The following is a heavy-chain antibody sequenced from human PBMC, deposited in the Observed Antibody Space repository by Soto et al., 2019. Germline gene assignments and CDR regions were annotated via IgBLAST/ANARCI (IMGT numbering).Heavy chain of an antibody. CDR3: ARHRAYCSGGSCYSDLYYYYYMDV. CDR1: GGSISSYY. D-gene: IGHD2-15*01. V-gene: IGHV4-59*08. CDR2: IYYSGST. Sequence: QVQLQESGPGLVKPSETLSLTCTVSGGSISSYYWSWIRQPPGKGLEWNGYIYYSGSTNYNPSLRSRVTISVDTYKHQFSPKLSSVAAADTAVYYCARHRAYCSGGSCYSDLYYYYYMDVWGKGTTVTVSS. J-gene: IGHJ6*03.